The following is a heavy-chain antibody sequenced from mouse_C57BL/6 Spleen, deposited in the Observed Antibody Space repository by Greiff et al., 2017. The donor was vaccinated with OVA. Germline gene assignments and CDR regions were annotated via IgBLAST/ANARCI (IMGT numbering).Heavy chain of an antibody. CDR2: ISSGSSTI. D-gene: IGHD1-1*01. Sequence: EVKLMESGGGLVKPGGSLKLSCAASGFTFSDYGMHWVRQAPEKGLEWVAYISSGSSTIYYADTVKGRFTISRDNAKNTLFLQMTSLRSEDTAMYYCARRDYYYGSSSHYYAMDYWGQGTSVTVSS. V-gene: IGHV5-17*01. J-gene: IGHJ4*01. CDR3: ARRDYYYGSSSHYYAMDY. CDR1: GFTFSDYG.